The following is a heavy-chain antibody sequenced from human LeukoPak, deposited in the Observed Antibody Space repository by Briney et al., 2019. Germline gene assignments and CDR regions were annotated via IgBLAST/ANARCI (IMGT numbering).Heavy chain of an antibody. CDR3: ANDAGGRPLDY. V-gene: IGHV3-30*18. J-gene: IGHJ4*02. CDR1: GFTLSSYV. Sequence: GGSLRLSCAASGFTLSSYVMHWVRQAPGKGLAWVALISSDGSNKNYADSVKGRFTISRDNSKNTLYLQMNSLRAEDTAVYYCANDAGGRPLDYWGQGTLVTVSS. D-gene: IGHD3-10*01. CDR2: ISSDGSNK.